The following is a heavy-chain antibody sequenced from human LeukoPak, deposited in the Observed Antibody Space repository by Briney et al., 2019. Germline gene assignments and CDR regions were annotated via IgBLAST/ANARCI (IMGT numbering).Heavy chain of an antibody. J-gene: IGHJ5*02. CDR1: GYTFIDYY. Sequence: ASVKVSCKASGYTFIDYYIHWVRQAPGQGLEWMGWINPKSGDTNYAQKFQDGVTMTRDTSTSTGYMELRSLRSEDTAVYYCGRGIQSFDPWGQGTLVTVSS. V-gene: IGHV1-2*02. CDR3: GRGIQSFDP. CDR2: INPKSGDT.